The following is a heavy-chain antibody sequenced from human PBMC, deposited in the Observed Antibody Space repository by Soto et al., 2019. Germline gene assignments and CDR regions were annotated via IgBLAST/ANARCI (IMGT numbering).Heavy chain of an antibody. Sequence: QIQLVQSGPELMKPGASVRVSCKASGYPFTTYDITWVRQAPGQGLEWMGRVSGYNGNAKYAQRLQGRVTMTRETSTSTAYMELRSLTSDDTAIYYCARDSTARLAWFDPWGQGSLVIVSS. V-gene: IGHV1-18*04. J-gene: IGHJ5*02. CDR2: VSGYNGNA. CDR3: ARDSTARLAWFDP. D-gene: IGHD6-6*01. CDR1: GYPFTTYD.